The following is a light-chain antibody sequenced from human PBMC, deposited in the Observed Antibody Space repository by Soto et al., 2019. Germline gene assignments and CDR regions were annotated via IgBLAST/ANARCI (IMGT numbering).Light chain of an antibody. Sequence: EIVLTQSPGTLSLSPGEGATLSCRASQSVSSSHLAWYQQKPGQPPRLLIYGTSSRATGIPARFTGGGSGTDFTLTIGRLQPEDFAVYYCQQYGSSPITFGQGTRLEIK. J-gene: IGKJ5*01. CDR1: QSVSSSH. V-gene: IGKV3-20*01. CDR3: QQYGSSPIT. CDR2: GTS.